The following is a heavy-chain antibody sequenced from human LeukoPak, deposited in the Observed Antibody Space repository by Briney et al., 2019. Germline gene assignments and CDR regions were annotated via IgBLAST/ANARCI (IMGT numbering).Heavy chain of an antibody. Sequence: GGSLRLSCAASGFTFSSYAMSWVRQAPGKGLEWVSAISGSGGSTYYADSVKGRFTISRDNSKNTLYLQMNTLTVDDTALYYCASRSGHWDFWGPGTLVTVSS. CDR1: GFTFSSYA. D-gene: IGHD2-15*01. J-gene: IGHJ4*02. V-gene: IGHV3-23*01. CDR2: ISGSGGST. CDR3: ASRSGHWDF.